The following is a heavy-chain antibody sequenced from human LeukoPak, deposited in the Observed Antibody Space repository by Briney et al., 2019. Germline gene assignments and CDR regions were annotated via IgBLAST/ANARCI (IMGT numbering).Heavy chain of an antibody. Sequence: LRLSCAASGFTFDDYAMHWVRQAPGKGLDLLGYIHYSGSTYYNPSLKSRVTISLDRPKNQFSLKLTSVTAADTAVYYCARVNYYGSGSYLWFDPWGHGTLVTVSS. J-gene: IGHJ5*02. V-gene: IGHV4-30-2*01. CDR3: ARVNYYGSGSYLWFDP. D-gene: IGHD3-10*01. CDR2: IHYSGST. CDR1: GFTFDDYA.